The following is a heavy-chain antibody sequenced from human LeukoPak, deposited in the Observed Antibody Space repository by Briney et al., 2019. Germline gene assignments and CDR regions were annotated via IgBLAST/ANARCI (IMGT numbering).Heavy chain of an antibody. CDR3: ANQVGAKN. CDR2: INSDGSIT. Sequence: GRSLRLSCAASGFTFSSYWMHWVRQAPGKGLVWVSRINSDGSITNYADSVKGRFTIFRDNAKNTLYLQMNSLRAEDTAVYYCANQVGAKNWGQGTLVTVSS. J-gene: IGHJ4*02. V-gene: IGHV3-74*01. CDR1: GFTFSSYW. D-gene: IGHD1-26*01.